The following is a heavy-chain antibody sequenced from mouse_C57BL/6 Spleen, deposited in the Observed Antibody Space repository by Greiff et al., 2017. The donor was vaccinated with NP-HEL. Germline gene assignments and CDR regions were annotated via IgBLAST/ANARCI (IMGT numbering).Heavy chain of an antibody. CDR3: ARQLRLPYFDY. CDR1: GYAFSSSW. CDR2: IYPGDGDT. V-gene: IGHV1-82*01. D-gene: IGHD3-2*02. J-gene: IGHJ2*01. Sequence: QVQLQQSGPELVKPGASVKISCKASGYAFSSSWMNWVKQRPGKGLEWIGRIYPGDGDTNYNGKFKGKATLTADKSSSTAYMQLSSLTSEDSAFYFCARQLRLPYFDYWGQGTTLTVSS.